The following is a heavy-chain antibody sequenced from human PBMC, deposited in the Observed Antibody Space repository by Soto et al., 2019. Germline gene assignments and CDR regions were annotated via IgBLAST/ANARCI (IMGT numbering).Heavy chain of an antibody. D-gene: IGHD3-10*01. CDR2: INPSGGST. V-gene: IGHV1-46*01. CDR1: GYTFTSYY. Sequence: GASVKVSCKASGYTFTSYYMHWVRQAPGQGLEWMGIINPSGGSTSYAQKFQGRVTMTRDTSTSTVYMELSSLRSEDTAVYYCAREARLLWFGETVYYYYGMDVWGQGTTVTVSS. CDR3: AREARLLWFGETVYYYYGMDV. J-gene: IGHJ6*02.